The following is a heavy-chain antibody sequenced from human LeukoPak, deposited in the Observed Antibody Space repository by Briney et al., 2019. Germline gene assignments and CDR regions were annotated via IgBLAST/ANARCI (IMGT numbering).Heavy chain of an antibody. D-gene: IGHD6-6*01. CDR2: IYYSGST. V-gene: IGHV4-59*11. J-gene: IGHJ4*02. CDR1: GGSISSHY. CDR3: ARVGIAARPGWPYFDY. Sequence: PSETLSLTCTVSGGSISSHYWSWIRQPPGKGLEWIGYIYYSGSTNYNPSLKSRVTISVDTSKNQFSLKLSSVTAADTAVYYCARVGIAARPGWPYFDYWGQGTLVTVSS.